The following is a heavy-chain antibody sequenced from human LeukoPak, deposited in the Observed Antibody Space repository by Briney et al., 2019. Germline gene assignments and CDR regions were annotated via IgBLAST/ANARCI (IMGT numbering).Heavy chain of an antibody. CDR3: ARGYRTMGAIEYFQH. Sequence: ASVTVSCTASGYTFTSYGISWVRQAPGQGHEWMGWISAYNGNTNYAQKLQGRVTMTTDTSTSTAYMELRSLRSDDTAVYYCARGYRTMGAIEYFQHWGQGTLVTVSS. CDR2: ISAYNGNT. J-gene: IGHJ1*01. V-gene: IGHV1-18*01. D-gene: IGHD1-26*01. CDR1: GYTFTSYG.